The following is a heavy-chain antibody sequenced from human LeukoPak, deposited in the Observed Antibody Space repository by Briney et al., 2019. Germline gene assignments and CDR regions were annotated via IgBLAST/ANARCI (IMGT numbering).Heavy chain of an antibody. CDR2: INHSGST. V-gene: IGHV4-34*01. D-gene: IGHD2-2*01. J-gene: IGHJ5*02. Sequence: SETLSLTCAVYGGSFSGYYWSWIRQPPGKGLEWIGEINHSGSTNYNPSPKSRVTISVDTSKNQFSLKLSSVTAADTAVYYCARLGGLGSRRWFDPWGQGTLVTVSS. CDR1: GGSFSGYY. CDR3: ARLGGLGSRRWFDP.